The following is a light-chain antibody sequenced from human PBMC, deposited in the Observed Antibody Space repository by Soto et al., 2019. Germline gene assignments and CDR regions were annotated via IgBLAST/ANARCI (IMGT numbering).Light chain of an antibody. CDR1: QSVSSNN. CDR2: GAS. Sequence: EIVLTQSPGTLSLSPGDTATLSCRASQSVSSNNLAWYHQKPGQTPRLLIYGASSRATGIPDRFSGSGSGTDFTLTISRLEPEVFAVYYCQQYDNSITFGQGTRLEIE. CDR3: QQYDNSIT. J-gene: IGKJ5*01. V-gene: IGKV3-20*01.